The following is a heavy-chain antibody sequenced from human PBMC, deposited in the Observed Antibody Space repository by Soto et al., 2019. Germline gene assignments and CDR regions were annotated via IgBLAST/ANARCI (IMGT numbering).Heavy chain of an antibody. V-gene: IGHV5-51*01. Sequence: XESLKISCKGSGYSLATYWIGWVRQMPGKGLEWMGIIYPGDSDTRYSPSFQGQVTISADKSITTAYLQWSSLKASDSAMYYCARHPLDGAAYATDVWGQGNTVTVS. J-gene: IGHJ6*02. CDR3: ARHPLDGAAYATDV. CDR2: IYPGDSDT. D-gene: IGHD4-17*01. CDR1: GYSLATYW.